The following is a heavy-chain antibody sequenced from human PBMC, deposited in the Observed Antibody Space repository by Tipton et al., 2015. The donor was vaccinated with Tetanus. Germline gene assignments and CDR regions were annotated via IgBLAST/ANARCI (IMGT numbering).Heavy chain of an antibody. Sequence: SLRLSCAASGFTFWSYGMHWVRQAPGKGLEWVAVLWFDGGDEYYADSVKGRFTISRDNSKNTVYLQMNSLRAEDTAVYYCARELDCSGGGCYSYGLDVWGQGTTVTVSS. V-gene: IGHV3-33*01. D-gene: IGHD2-15*01. CDR3: ARELDCSGGGCYSYGLDV. CDR1: GFTFWSYG. J-gene: IGHJ6*02. CDR2: LWFDGGDE.